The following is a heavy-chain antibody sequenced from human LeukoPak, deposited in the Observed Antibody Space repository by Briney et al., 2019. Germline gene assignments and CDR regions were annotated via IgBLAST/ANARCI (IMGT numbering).Heavy chain of an antibody. CDR1: GFPFSTYA. Sequence: GGSLRLSCAASGFPFSTYAMGWVRQAPGKGLEWVSAISFSGGSTYYADSVKGRFTISRDNSKNTLYLQMNSLRAEDTAVYYCAKVRSITMIVVVIPHFDYWGQGTLVTVSS. D-gene: IGHD3-22*01. V-gene: IGHV3-23*01. CDR2: ISFSGGST. CDR3: AKVRSITMIVVVIPHFDY. J-gene: IGHJ4*02.